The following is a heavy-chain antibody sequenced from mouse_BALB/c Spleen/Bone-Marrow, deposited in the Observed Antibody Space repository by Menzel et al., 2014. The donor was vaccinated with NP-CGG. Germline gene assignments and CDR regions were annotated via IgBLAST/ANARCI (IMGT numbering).Heavy chain of an antibody. Sequence: EVQLQQSGAELVKPGASVKLSCTASGFNIKDTYMHWVKQRPEQGLEWIGRIDPANGNTKYDPKFQGKATITADTSSNTTYLQLSSLTSEDTAVYYCARWEYYAMDYWGQGTSVTVSS. CDR3: ARWEYYAMDY. CDR2: IDPANGNT. J-gene: IGHJ4*01. CDR1: GFNIKDTY. V-gene: IGHV14-3*02. D-gene: IGHD4-1*01.